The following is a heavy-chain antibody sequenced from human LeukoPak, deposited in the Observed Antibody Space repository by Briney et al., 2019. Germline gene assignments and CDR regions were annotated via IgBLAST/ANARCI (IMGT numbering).Heavy chain of an antibody. CDR3: AKRDDSYYYYYMDV. V-gene: IGHV3-23*01. Sequence: PGGSLRLSCAASGFTFSSYAMSWVRQPPGKGLEWVSAISGSGGSTYYADSVKGRFTISRDNSKNTLYLQMNSLRAEDTAVYYCAKRDDSYYYYYMDVWGKGTTVTVSS. J-gene: IGHJ6*03. CDR1: GFTFSSYA. D-gene: IGHD5-24*01. CDR2: ISGSGGST.